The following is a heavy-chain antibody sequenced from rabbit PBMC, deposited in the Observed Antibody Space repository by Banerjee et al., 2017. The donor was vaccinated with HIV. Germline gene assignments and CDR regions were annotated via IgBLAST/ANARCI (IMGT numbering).Heavy chain of an antibody. Sequence: QEQLEESGGDLVKPEGSLTLTCTVSGFSFSTSYYMCWVRQAPGKGLEWIGCIYAGSSGTTYYASWAKGRFTISKPSSTAVTLQMTSLTAADTATYFCARDMPGSVDWGSDLWGPGTLVTVS. CDR2: IYAGSSGTT. D-gene: IGHD4-2*01. J-gene: IGHJ4*01. V-gene: IGHV1S45*01. CDR3: ARDMPGSVDWGSDL. CDR1: GFSFSTSYY.